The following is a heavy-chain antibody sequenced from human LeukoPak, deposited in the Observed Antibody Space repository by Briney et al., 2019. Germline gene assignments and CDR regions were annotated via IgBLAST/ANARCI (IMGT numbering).Heavy chain of an antibody. Sequence: SETLSLTCTVSGGSISSGGYYWGWLRQHPGKGLEWIGYIYYSGSTYYNPSLKSRVTISVDTSKNQFSLKLSSVTAADTAVYYCARASGQTGNWFDPWGQGTLVTVSS. V-gene: IGHV4-31*03. CDR3: ARASGQTGNWFDP. J-gene: IGHJ5*02. CDR2: IYYSGST. CDR1: GGSISSGGYY.